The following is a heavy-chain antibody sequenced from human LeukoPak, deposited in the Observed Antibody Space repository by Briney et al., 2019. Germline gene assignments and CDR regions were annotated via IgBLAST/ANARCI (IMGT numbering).Heavy chain of an antibody. CDR1: GFTFSSYG. Sequence: PGRSLRLSCAASGFTFSSYGMHWVRQAPGKGLEWVAVISYDGSNKYYADSEKGRFTISRDNSKNTLYLQMNSLRAEDTAVYYCAKAFGSSGYYFDYWGQGTLVTVSS. V-gene: IGHV3-30*18. D-gene: IGHD3-22*01. J-gene: IGHJ4*02. CDR3: AKAFGSSGYYFDY. CDR2: ISYDGSNK.